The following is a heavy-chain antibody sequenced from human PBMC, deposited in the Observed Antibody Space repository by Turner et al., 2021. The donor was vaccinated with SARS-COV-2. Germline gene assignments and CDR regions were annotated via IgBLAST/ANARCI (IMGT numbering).Heavy chain of an antibody. J-gene: IGHJ6*02. CDR1: GYTLTALS. Sequence: QVQLGQSGAEVKKPGASVKVSCEVSGYTLTALSMHWCGQAPGKGLECMGGRHPEDGETIYAQKFQGRVTMTEDTSTDTAYMDMRSLRSEDTELSYCETGGWPLRFFDWLSGMAVWGQGTTVTVSS. V-gene: IGHV1-24*01. D-gene: IGHD3-9*01. CDR2: RHPEDGET. CDR3: ETGGWPLRFFDWLSGMAV.